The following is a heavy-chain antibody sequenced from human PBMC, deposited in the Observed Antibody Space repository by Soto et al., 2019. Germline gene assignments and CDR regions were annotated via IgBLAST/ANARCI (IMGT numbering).Heavy chain of an antibody. CDR1: GYTFTTYG. CDR2: ISAYNGNT. J-gene: IGHJ5*02. Sequence: QVQLVQSGAEVKKPGASVKVSCKASGYTFTTYGITWVRQAPGQGLEWMGWISAYNGNTNYAQKLQRRVTMTTDTATSTAYMELRSLRSDDTAVYSGAREPHYDFWSSYPANWFDPWGQGTLVTVSS. V-gene: IGHV1-18*01. CDR3: AREPHYDFWSSYPANWFDP. D-gene: IGHD3-3*01.